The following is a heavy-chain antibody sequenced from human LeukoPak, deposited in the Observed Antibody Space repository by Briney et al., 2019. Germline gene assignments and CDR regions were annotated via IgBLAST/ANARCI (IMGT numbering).Heavy chain of an antibody. CDR2: IYNSGST. CDR1: GGSISNYY. CDR3: TRTSASTAIDY. Sequence: SETLSLTCTVSGGSISNYYWSWIRQPPGKRLEWIGYIYNSGSTNYNPFLKSRVTMSLDTSKNQFSLKLSSVTAADTAVYYCTRTSASTAIDYWGPGTLVTVSS. D-gene: IGHD4-17*01. V-gene: IGHV4-59*01. J-gene: IGHJ4*02.